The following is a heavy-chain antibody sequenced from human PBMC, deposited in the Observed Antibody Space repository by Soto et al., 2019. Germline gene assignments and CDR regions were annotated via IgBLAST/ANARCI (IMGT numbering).Heavy chain of an antibody. CDR3: ARDAHMVRGVTNWFDP. J-gene: IGHJ5*02. V-gene: IGHV3-33*01. D-gene: IGHD3-10*01. CDR2: IWHDGSNK. Sequence: GGSLRLSCAASGFTFSSYGMHWVRQAPGKGLEWVAVIWHDGSNKYYADSVKGRFTISRDNSKSTLYLQMNSLRAEDMAVYYCARDAHMVRGVTNWFDPWGQGTLVTVSS. CDR1: GFTFSSYG.